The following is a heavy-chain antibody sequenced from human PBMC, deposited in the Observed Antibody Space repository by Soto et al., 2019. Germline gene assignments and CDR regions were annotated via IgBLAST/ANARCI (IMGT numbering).Heavy chain of an antibody. V-gene: IGHV1-18*01. D-gene: IGHD4-17*01. CDR1: GYTITNTG. Sequence: SAKASSEDRGYTITNTGRNSPRQDPGQGLEWMGWISAYNGNTNYAQKLQGRVTMTTDTSTSTAYMELRSLRSDDTAVYYCARDTGNLFYGMDVWGQGTTVTVSS. J-gene: IGHJ6*02. CDR3: ARDTGNLFYGMDV. CDR2: ISAYNGNT.